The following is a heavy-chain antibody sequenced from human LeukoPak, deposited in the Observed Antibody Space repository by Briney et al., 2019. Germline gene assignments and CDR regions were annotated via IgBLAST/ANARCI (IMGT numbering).Heavy chain of an antibody. Sequence: GGSLRLSCTASGFAFDEHGMSWVRQVPGKGLEWVSGINWSGGSTGYADPLRGRFTITRDNAKNSLYLQMDSLRAEDTALYYCARAPITSPFYFDYWGQGTLVTVSS. CDR3: ARAPITSPFYFDY. D-gene: IGHD2-2*01. V-gene: IGHV3-20*04. CDR2: INWSGGST. J-gene: IGHJ4*02. CDR1: GFAFDEHG.